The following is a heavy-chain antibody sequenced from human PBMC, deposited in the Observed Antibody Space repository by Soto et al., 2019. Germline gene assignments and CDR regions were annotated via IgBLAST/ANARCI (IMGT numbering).Heavy chain of an antibody. V-gene: IGHV4-4*02. CDR1: GGSISSSYW. D-gene: IGHD6-13*01. Sequence: LRETLSLTCAVSGGSISSSYWWSWVRQPPGKGLEWIGEIYHSGSANYNPSLKSRVTISVDNSKNQFSLKLSSVTAADTAVYYCARYIAASGTYYFDYWGQGTLVTVSS. CDR2: IYHSGSA. CDR3: ARYIAASGTYYFDY. J-gene: IGHJ4*02.